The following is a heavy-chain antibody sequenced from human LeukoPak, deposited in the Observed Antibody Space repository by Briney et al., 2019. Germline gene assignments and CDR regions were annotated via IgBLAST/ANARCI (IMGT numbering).Heavy chain of an antibody. D-gene: IGHD1-26*01. V-gene: IGHV3-33*08. CDR2: IWFDGNNK. CDR3: ARESTALLRVGATTHFDN. J-gene: IGHJ4*02. CDR1: GFTFSSYS. Sequence: PGGSLRLSCAASGFTFSSYSMNWVRQAPGKGLEWVALIWFDGNNKYYADSVKGRFTISRDNSKNTLYLQMNSLRADDTAIYYCARESTALLRVGATTHFDNWGQGTLVTVSS.